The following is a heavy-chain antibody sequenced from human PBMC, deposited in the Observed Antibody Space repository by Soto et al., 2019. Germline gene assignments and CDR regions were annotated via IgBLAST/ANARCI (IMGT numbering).Heavy chain of an antibody. Sequence: GGSLRLSCAASGFTFSSSGMHWVRQAPGKGLEWVAVISYDGSNKYYAVSVKGRFTISRDNSKNTLYLQMNSLRAEDTAVYYCAKDLEGYCSGGSCFYGMDVWGQGTTVTVSS. J-gene: IGHJ6*02. CDR1: GFTFSSSG. CDR2: ISYDGSNK. D-gene: IGHD2-15*01. V-gene: IGHV3-30*18. CDR3: AKDLEGYCSGGSCFYGMDV.